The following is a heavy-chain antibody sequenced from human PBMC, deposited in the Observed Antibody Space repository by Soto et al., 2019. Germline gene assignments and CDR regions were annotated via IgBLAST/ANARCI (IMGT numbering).Heavy chain of an antibody. V-gene: IGHV3-23*01. D-gene: IGHD2-2*01. CDR3: ANAHWVYSSTWFFFDY. Sequence: EVQLLQSGGGLVQPGGSLRLSCAASGFKFSNFAMRWIRQAPGKGLEWVSGINGGGGDTDYADSVKGRFTISRDNSKNTLYLQMSSLGAEDTAVYYSANAHWVYSSTWFFFDYWGQGSLVTVSS. J-gene: IGHJ4*02. CDR2: INGGGGDT. CDR1: GFKFSNFA.